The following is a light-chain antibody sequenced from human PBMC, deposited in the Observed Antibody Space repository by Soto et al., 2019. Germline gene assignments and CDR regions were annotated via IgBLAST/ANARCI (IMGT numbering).Light chain of an antibody. V-gene: IGLV3-21*04. J-gene: IGLJ2*01. CDR3: QVWDSSSDHPG. CDR1: NIGSKS. CDR2: YDS. Sequence: SYELTQPPSVSVAPGKTARITCGGNNIGSKSVHWYQQKPGQAPVVVIYYDSDRPSGIPERFSGSNSGNTATLTISRVEAGDEADHYCQVWDSSSDHPGFGGGTKLTVL.